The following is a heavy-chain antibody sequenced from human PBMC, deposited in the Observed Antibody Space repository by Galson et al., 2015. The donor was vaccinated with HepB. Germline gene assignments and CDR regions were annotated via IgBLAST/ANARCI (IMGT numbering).Heavy chain of an antibody. J-gene: IGHJ6*02. CDR1: GYSFTSYW. Sequence: QSGAEVKKPGESLKISCKGSGYSFTSYWIGWVRQMPGKGLEWMGIIYPGDSDTRYSPSFQGQVTISADKSISTAYLQWSSLKASDTAMYYCARHHYDFWSGYHYGMDVWGQGTTVTVSS. D-gene: IGHD3-3*01. V-gene: IGHV5-51*01. CDR3: ARHHYDFWSGYHYGMDV. CDR2: IYPGDSDT.